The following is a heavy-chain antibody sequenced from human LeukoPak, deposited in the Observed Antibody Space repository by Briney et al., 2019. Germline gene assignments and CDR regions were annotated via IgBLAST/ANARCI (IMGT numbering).Heavy chain of an antibody. V-gene: IGHV3-23*01. CDR1: GFTVSSNY. CDR2: ISGSGGST. CDR3: AKDWGGAAAAKYYFDY. D-gene: IGHD6-13*01. J-gene: IGHJ4*02. Sequence: GGSLRLSCAASGFTVSSNYMSWVRQAPGKGLEWVSAISGSGGSTYYADSVKGRFTISRDNAKNSLYLQMNSLRAEDTALYYCAKDWGGAAAAKYYFDYWGQGTLVTVSS.